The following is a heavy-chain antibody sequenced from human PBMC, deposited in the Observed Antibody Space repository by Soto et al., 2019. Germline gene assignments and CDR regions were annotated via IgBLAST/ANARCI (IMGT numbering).Heavy chain of an antibody. CDR2: IYYSGST. CDR3: ARVCGGDCHYGMDV. Sequence: QVQLQESGLGLVKPSQTLSLTCTVSGGSISSGGYYWTWIRQHPGKGLEWIGYIYYSGSTYYNPSLKCRVTMSVDTAKIQFSLRLSSVTAADTAVYYCARVCGGDCHYGMDVWGQGTTVTVSS. CDR1: GGSISSGGYY. J-gene: IGHJ6*02. V-gene: IGHV4-31*03. D-gene: IGHD2-21*02.